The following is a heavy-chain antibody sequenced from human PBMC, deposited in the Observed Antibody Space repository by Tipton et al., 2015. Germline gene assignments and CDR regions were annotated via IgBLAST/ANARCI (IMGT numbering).Heavy chain of an antibody. V-gene: IGHV4-59*01. J-gene: IGHJ4*01. Sequence: TLSLTCTVSGASLSNYYWNWIRQPPGKGLEWIGYIYSSGSTNYAPSLESRVTMSIDTSKNQFSLTLNSVAAADTAVYYCARGDDSTSMATGFDYWGRGALVTVSS. CDR2: IYSSGST. CDR3: ARGDDSTSMATGFDY. D-gene: IGHD2/OR15-2a*01. CDR1: GASLSNYY.